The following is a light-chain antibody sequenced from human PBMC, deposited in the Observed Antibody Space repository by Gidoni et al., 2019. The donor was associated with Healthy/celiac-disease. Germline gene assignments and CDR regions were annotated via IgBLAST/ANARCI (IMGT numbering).Light chain of an antibody. CDR2: KAS. CDR3: QQYNSYSWT. J-gene: IGKJ1*01. V-gene: IGKV1-5*03. CDR1: QSISSW. Sequence: DIQMTQSPSTLSASVGDRVTITCRASQSISSWLAWYQQKPGKAPKLLIYKASSLESGVPSRFSGSGSGTEFTLTISSLQPDDFETYYCQQYNSYSWTFGQGTRWKSN.